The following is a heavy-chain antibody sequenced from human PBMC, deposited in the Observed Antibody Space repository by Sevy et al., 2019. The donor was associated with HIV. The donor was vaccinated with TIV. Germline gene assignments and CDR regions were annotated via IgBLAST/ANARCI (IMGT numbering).Heavy chain of an antibody. CDR2: IRGSGGST. CDR1: GFTFSSYA. J-gene: IGHJ6*02. D-gene: IGHD3-22*01. Sequence: GSLRLSCAASGFTFSSYAMSWVRQAPGKGLEWVSTIRGSGGSTYYADSVKGRFTISRDNSKNTLYLQMNSLRAEDTAVYYCHGDYDSSQLASYYYYGMDVWGQGTTVTVSS. V-gene: IGHV3-23*01. CDR3: HGDYDSSQLASYYYYGMDV.